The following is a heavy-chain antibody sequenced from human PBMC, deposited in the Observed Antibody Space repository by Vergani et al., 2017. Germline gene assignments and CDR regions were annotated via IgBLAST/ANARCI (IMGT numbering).Heavy chain of an antibody. J-gene: IGHJ4*02. CDR3: ARGAQYCSITSCYTSPFDY. D-gene: IGHD2-2*02. CDR2: INHSGST. V-gene: IGHV4-34*01. CDR1: GGSFSGYY. Sequence: QVQLQQWGAGLLKPSETLSLTCAVYGGSFSGYYWSWIRQPPGRGLEWIGEINHSGSTNYNPSLKSRVTISVDTSKNQFSLKLSSVSAADTAVYYCARGAQYCSITSCYTSPFDYWGQGTLVTVSS.